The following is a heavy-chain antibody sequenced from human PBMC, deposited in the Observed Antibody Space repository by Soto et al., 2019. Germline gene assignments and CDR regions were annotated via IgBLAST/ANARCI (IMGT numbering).Heavy chain of an antibody. V-gene: IGHV1-69*06. J-gene: IGHJ3*02. CDR3: ARGGVGGAGGGFVMGMATTSGSAFDI. D-gene: IGHD3-16*02. CDR2: IIPIFGTA. CDR1: GGTFSSYA. Sequence: SVKVSCKASGGTFSSYAISWVRQAPGQGLEWMGGIIPIFGTANYAQKFQGRVTITADKSTSTAYMELSSLRSEDTAVYYCARGGVGGAGGGFVMGMATTSGSAFDIWGQGTMVTVSS.